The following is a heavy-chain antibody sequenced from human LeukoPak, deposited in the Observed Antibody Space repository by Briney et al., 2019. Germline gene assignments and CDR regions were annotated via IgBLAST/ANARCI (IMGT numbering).Heavy chain of an antibody. Sequence: GGSLRLSCAASGFTVSTNYMNWVRQAPGKGLEWVSVVYMGGTTYYADSVKGRFTISRDSTNNTIYLQMNNLRAEDTAVYYCARGLLRDGYTYTYSFDYWGQGALVTVSS. CDR3: ARGLLRDGYTYTYSFDY. V-gene: IGHV3-66*01. D-gene: IGHD5-18*01. CDR2: VYMGGTT. CDR1: GFTVSTNY. J-gene: IGHJ4*02.